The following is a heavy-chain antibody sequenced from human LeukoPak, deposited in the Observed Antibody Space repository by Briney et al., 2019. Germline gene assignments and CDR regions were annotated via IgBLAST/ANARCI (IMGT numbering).Heavy chain of an antibody. J-gene: IGHJ5*02. CDR2: IKQDGSEK. D-gene: IGHD2-2*02. V-gene: IGHV3-7*03. CDR3: AKDCSSTSCYINWFDP. CDR1: GFTFSSYW. Sequence: GGSLRLSCAASGFTFSSYWMSWVRQAPGKGLEWVANIKQDGSEKYYVDSVKGRFTISRDNAKNTLYLQMNSLRAEDTAVYYCAKDCSSTSCYINWFDPWGQGTLVTVSS.